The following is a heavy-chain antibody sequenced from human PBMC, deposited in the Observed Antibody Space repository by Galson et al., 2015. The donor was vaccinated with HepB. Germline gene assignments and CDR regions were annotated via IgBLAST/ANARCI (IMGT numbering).Heavy chain of an antibody. CDR1: GGTFSSYA. CDR3: ARARLGTDNWFDP. J-gene: IGHJ5*02. D-gene: IGHD7-27*01. Sequence: SVKVSCKASGGTFSSYAISWVRQAPGQGLEWMGGIIPIFGTANYAQKFQGRVTITADESTSTAYMELSSLRSEDTAVYYCARARLGTDNWFDPWGQGTLVTVSS. V-gene: IGHV1-69*13. CDR2: IIPIFGTA.